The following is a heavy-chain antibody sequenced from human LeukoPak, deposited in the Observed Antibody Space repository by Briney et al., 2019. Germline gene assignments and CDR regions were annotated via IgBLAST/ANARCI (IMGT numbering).Heavy chain of an antibody. J-gene: IGHJ5*02. CDR2: INVNT. Sequence: ASVKVSCKASGDIFTTYGISWVRQAPGQGLEWMGWINVNTKYAQKFQGRVILTTDTTTSSAYMELRSLRSDGTAVYYCARAPRCNTNSCNSWFDPWGQGTLVTVSS. D-gene: IGHD2-8*01. CDR3: ARAPRCNTNSCNSWFDP. CDR1: GDIFTTYG. V-gene: IGHV1-18*01.